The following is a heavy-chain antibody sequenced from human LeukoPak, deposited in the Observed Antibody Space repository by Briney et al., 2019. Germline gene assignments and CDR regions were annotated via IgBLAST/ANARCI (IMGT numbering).Heavy chain of an antibody. J-gene: IGHJ6*03. CDR2: IYYSGST. CDR1: GGSISSSSYY. V-gene: IGHV4-39*06. Sequence: MPSETLSLTCPVSGGSISSSSYYWGWIRQPPGKGLEWIVSIYYSGSTYYNPSPKSPFTISVDTSKNPFTLTLRSVTAPAPATYYCAGRKPTVVTPGVVSYYCYDMDVWGKGTTVTVSS. CDR3: AGRKPTVVTPGVVSYYCYDMDV. D-gene: IGHD4-23*01.